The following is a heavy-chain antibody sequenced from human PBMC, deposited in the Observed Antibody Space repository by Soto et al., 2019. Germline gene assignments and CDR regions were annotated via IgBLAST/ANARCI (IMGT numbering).Heavy chain of an antibody. CDR2: MYFGGSF. V-gene: IGHV4-59*02. CDR3: AWSYYDSTGFAVDP. D-gene: IGHD3-22*01. J-gene: IGHJ5*02. Sequence: QMQLQASGPGLVKPSETLSLTCNVSGASVSHGYWSWIRQPPGKGLEWIGFMYFGGSFNYNPSLTSRATIPVETSKNQFSMKLTSVTASDTAVYYCAWSYYDSTGFAVDPWGQGTLVTVSS. CDR1: GASVSHGY.